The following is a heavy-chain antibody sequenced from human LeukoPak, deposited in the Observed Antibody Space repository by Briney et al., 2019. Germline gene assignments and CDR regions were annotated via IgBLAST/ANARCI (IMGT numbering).Heavy chain of an antibody. V-gene: IGHV3-23*01. CDR1: GFTFSSYA. J-gene: IGHJ4*02. CDR2: ISGSGGST. Sequence: GGSLRLSCAASGFTFSSYAMSWVRQAPGTGLEWVAHISGSGGSTYYGDSVKGRFTISRDNSKNTLYLQMNSLRGEHTAVYYCAKGAYCSTTSCFFGYWGQGTLVTVSS. D-gene: IGHD2-2*01. CDR3: AKGAYCSTTSCFFGY.